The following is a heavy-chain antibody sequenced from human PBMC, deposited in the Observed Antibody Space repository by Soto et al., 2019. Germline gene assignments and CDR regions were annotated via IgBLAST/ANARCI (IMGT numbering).Heavy chain of an antibody. D-gene: IGHD5-18*01. CDR2: TSAYNGNT. V-gene: IGHV1-18*01. CDR1: GYTFTSYG. J-gene: IGHJ4*02. CDR3: ARMDTAMFYFDY. Sequence: ASVKVSCKASGYTFTSYGISWVRQAPGQGLEWMGWTSAYNGNTNYAQKLQGRVTMTTDTSTSTAYMELRSLRSDDTAVYYCARMDTAMFYFDYWGQGTLVTVSS.